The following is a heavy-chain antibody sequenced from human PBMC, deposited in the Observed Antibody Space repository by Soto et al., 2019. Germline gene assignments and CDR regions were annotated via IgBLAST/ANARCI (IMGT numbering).Heavy chain of an antibody. V-gene: IGHV3-7*01. CDR2: IKQDGSEE. CDR3: ARIASSGRGWDF. D-gene: IGHD1-26*01. Sequence: EVQLVESGGGLVQPGGSLRLSCVDSGFTFSSYWMSWVRQAPVKGLEWVGNIKQDGSEENYVDSVKGRFTISRDNAKNSMYLQMNSLRGDDTAVYYCARIASSGRGWDFWGQATTVVVSS. J-gene: IGHJ6*02. CDR1: GFTFSSYW.